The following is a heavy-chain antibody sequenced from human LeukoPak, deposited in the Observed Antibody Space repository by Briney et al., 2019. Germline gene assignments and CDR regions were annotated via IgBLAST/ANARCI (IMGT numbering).Heavy chain of an antibody. CDR2: INHSGST. Sequence: SEALSLTCAVYGGSFSGYYWSWIRQPPGKGLEWIGEINHSGSTNYNPSLKSRVTMSVDTSKNQFSLKLSSVTAADTAVYYCARGTDYSSSDNWFDPWGQGTLVTVSS. J-gene: IGHJ5*02. D-gene: IGHD6-6*01. CDR1: GGSFSGYY. V-gene: IGHV4-34*01. CDR3: ARGTDYSSSDNWFDP.